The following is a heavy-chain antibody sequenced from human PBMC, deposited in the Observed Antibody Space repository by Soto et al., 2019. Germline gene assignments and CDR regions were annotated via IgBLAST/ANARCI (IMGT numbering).Heavy chain of an antibody. V-gene: IGHV4-59*01. Sequence: PSETLSLTCTVSGGSISSYYWSWMRQPPGKGLEWIGYIYYSGSTNYNPSVKSRVTISVDTSKNQFSLKLSSVTAADTAVYYCARSPYYDILTGYPRASYYFDYWGQGTLVTVSS. D-gene: IGHD3-9*01. CDR1: GGSISSYY. CDR2: IYYSGST. CDR3: ARSPYYDILTGYPRASYYFDY. J-gene: IGHJ4*02.